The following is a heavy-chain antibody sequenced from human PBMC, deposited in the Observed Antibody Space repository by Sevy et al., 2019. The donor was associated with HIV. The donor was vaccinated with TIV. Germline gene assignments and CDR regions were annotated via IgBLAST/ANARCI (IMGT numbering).Heavy chain of an antibody. CDR3: ARDYDSSGYYLFDY. D-gene: IGHD3-22*01. CDR2: ISYDGSNK. CDR1: GLTFSSYA. V-gene: IGHV3-30-3*01. J-gene: IGHJ4*02. Sequence: GGSLRLSCAASGLTFSSYAMHWVRQAPGKGLEWVAVISYDGSNKYYADSVKGRFTISRDNSKNTLYLQMNSLRAEDTAVYYCARDYDSSGYYLFDYWGQGTLVTVSS.